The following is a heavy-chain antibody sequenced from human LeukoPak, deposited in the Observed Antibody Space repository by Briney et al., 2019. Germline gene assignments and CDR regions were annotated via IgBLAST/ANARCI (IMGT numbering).Heavy chain of an antibody. Sequence: PGGSLRLSCAASGFTFSSYSMNWVRQAPGKGLEWVSSISSSSSYIYYADSLKGRFTISRDNAKNSLYLQMNSLRAEDAAVYYCARDWYDNSDAFDIWGQGTMVTVSS. V-gene: IGHV3-21*01. CDR3: ARDWYDNSDAFDI. CDR1: GFTFSSYS. J-gene: IGHJ3*02. CDR2: ISSSSSYI. D-gene: IGHD3-9*01.